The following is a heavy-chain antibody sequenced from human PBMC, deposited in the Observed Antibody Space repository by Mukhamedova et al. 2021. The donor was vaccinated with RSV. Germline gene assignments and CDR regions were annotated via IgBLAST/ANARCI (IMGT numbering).Heavy chain of an antibody. J-gene: IGHJ4*02. CDR3: ARTYCSSTSCYHGNYFDY. D-gene: IGHD2-2*01. V-gene: IGHV3-11*06. Sequence: YTNYADSVKGRFTISRDNAKNSLYLQMNSLRAEDTAVYYCARTYCSSTSCYHGNYFDYWGQGTLVTVSS. CDR2: YT.